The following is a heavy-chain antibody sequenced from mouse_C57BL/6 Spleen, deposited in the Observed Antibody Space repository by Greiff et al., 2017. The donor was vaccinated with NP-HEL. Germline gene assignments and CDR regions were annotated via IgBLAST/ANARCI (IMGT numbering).Heavy chain of an antibody. CDR2: IWSGGST. J-gene: IGHJ4*01. V-gene: IGHV2-2*01. D-gene: IGHD1-1*01. CDR3: ARKEITTVVATDYYAMDY. Sequence: QVQLQQSGPGLVQPSQSLSITCTVSGFSLTSYGVHWVRQSPGKGLEWLGVIWSGGSTDYNAAFISRLSISKDNSKSHVFFKMNSLQADDTAIYYCARKEITTVVATDYYAMDYGGQGTSVTVSS. CDR1: GFSLTSYG.